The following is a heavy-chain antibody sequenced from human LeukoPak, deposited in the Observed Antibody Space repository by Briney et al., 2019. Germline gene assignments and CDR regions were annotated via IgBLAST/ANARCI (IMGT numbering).Heavy chain of an antibody. V-gene: IGHV3-20*04. J-gene: IGHJ4*02. CDR2: INWNGGST. D-gene: IGHD6-13*01. CDR3: ARVVAAGRFDY. Sequence: PGGSLRLSCAASGFTFSSYVMSWVRQAPGKGLEWVSGINWNGGSTGYADSVKGRFTISRDNAKNSLYLQMNSLRAEDTALYYCARVVAAGRFDYWGQGTLVTVSS. CDR1: GFTFSSYV.